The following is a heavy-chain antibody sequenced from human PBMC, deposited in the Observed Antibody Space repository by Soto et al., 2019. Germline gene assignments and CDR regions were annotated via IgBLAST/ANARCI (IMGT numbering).Heavy chain of an antibody. J-gene: IGHJ4*02. CDR1: GFTFSDYG. V-gene: IGHV3-30*18. D-gene: IGHD4-17*01. Sequence: QVQLVESGGGVVQPGRSLRLSCVASGFTFSDYGMHWVRQAPGKGLEWVAVVPYDGSKNYYADPVKGRFTISRDNSKNTLYLQMNSLRAEDTAIYYCAKDLSVIATVNYFDYWGQGTLVTGSS. CDR3: AKDLSVIATVNYFDY. CDR2: VPYDGSKN.